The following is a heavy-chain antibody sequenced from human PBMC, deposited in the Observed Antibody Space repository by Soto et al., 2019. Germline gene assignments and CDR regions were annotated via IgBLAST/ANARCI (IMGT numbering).Heavy chain of an antibody. CDR1: GGSISSGTYY. V-gene: IGHV4-31*03. J-gene: IGHJ4*01. D-gene: IGHD2-15*01. CDR2: MYNSGTS. CDR3: ARRLSGSSAFDF. Sequence: QVQLQESGPGLLKPSQTLSLTCSVSGGSISSGTYYWSWIRHRPGKGLQWIGYMYNSGTSSYSPSLKSRSVLSVDTSKNQFPLKLTSVTAADTATYFCARRLSGSSAFDFWGLGILVTVSS.